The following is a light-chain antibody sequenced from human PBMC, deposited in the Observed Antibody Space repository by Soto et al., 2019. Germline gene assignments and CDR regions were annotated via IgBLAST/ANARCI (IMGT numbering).Light chain of an antibody. CDR1: QSVSSN. Sequence: EVVLTQSPATLSVSPGERATLSCRASQSVSSNLAWYQQKPGQAPRLLIYGASTRATGITARFSGSGSGTEFTLTISSLQSEDFAVYYCQQYNNWPPITFGQGTRLEIK. V-gene: IGKV3-15*01. J-gene: IGKJ5*01. CDR2: GAS. CDR3: QQYNNWPPIT.